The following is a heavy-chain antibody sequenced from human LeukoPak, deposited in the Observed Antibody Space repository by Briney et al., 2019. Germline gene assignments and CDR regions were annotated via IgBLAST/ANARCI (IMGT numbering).Heavy chain of an antibody. J-gene: IGHJ4*02. CDR1: GYSFTGYY. CDR2: INANSGGT. V-gene: IGHV1-2*02. Sequence: ASVKVSCKASGYSFTGYYMHWVRQAPGQGLEWMGWINANSGGTQYAQKFQGRFTMTRDTSTSTAYMELTRLRSDDTAVYYCARDGYCSGGTCPDLDYWGQGTLVTVSS. D-gene: IGHD2-15*01. CDR3: ARDGYCSGGTCPDLDY.